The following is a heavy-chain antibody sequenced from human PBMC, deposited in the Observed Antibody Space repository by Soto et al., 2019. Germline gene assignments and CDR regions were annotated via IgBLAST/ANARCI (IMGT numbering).Heavy chain of an antibody. V-gene: IGHV3-21*04. CDR1: GFTFSSYS. D-gene: IGHD3-22*01. Sequence: GGSLRLSCAASGFTFSSYSMNWVRQAPGKGLEWVSSISSSSSYIYYADSVKGRFTISRDNSKNTLYLQMNSLRAEDTAVYYCAKDPPMGDSSGYYYGWGVYWGQGTLVTVSS. CDR2: ISSSSSYI. J-gene: IGHJ4*02. CDR3: AKDPPMGDSSGYYYGWGVY.